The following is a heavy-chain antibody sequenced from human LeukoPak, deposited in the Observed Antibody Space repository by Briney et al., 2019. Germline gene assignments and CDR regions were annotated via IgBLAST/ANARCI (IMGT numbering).Heavy chain of an antibody. CDR2: ISGSGGGK. Sequence: GGSLRLSCAASGFTFSSYGMSWVGQAPGKGVEWVSGISGSGGGKYYADSVKGRSTIYRENSKNTVYMQMNSLRAEDTAVYYCAKASDNWNYENWFDPWGQGTLVTVSS. CDR1: GFTFSSYG. D-gene: IGHD1-7*01. CDR3: AKASDNWNYENWFDP. J-gene: IGHJ5*02. V-gene: IGHV3-23*01.